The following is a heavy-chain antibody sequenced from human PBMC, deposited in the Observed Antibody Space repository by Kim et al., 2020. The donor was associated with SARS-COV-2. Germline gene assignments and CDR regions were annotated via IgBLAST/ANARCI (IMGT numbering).Heavy chain of an antibody. CDR1: GFTFSSYG. V-gene: IGHV3-33*05. D-gene: IGHD3-10*01. CDR3: AGDWLGSGTEPNGMDV. CDR2: ISYDGSNK. J-gene: IGHJ6*02. Sequence: GGSLRLSCAASGFTFSSYGMHWVRQAPGKGLEWVAVISYDGSNKYYADSVKGRFTISRDNSKNTLYLQMNSLRAEDTAVYYCAGDWLGSGTEPNGMDVWGQGTTVTVSS.